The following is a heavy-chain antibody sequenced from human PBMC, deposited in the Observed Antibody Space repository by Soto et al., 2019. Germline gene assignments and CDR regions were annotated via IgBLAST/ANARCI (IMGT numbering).Heavy chain of an antibody. J-gene: IGHJ5*02. CDR3: ARGPYYYDSSGYSWFDP. CDR1: GGSISSGGYY. Sequence: LSLTCTVSGGSISSGGYYWSWIRQHPGKGLEWIGYIYYSGSTYYNPSLKSRVTISVDTSKNQFSLKLSSVTAADTAVYYCARGPYYYDSSGYSWFDPWGQGTLVTVSS. D-gene: IGHD3-22*01. CDR2: IYYSGST. V-gene: IGHV4-31*03.